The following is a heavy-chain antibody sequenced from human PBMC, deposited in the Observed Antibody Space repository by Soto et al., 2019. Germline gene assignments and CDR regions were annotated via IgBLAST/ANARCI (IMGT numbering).Heavy chain of an antibody. Sequence: EVQLLESGGGLVQPGGSLRLSCAASGLTFSSYAMSWVRQAPGKGLEWVSAISGSGDSTYSADPVQGRFTISRDNSKNTLNLLMNSLRAEDTAVYYCAKVDCSGGRCYSGHFDSWGQGTLVTVSS. J-gene: IGHJ4*02. D-gene: IGHD2-15*01. CDR3: AKVDCSGGRCYSGHFDS. CDR2: ISGSGDST. V-gene: IGHV3-23*01. CDR1: GLTFSSYA.